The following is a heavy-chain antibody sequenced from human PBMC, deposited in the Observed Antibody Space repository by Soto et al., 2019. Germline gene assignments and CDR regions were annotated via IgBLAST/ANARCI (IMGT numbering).Heavy chain of an antibody. CDR2: IIPIFGTA. Sequence: ASVKVSCKASGGTFSSYAISWVRQAPGQGLEWMGGIIPIFGTANYAQKFQGRVTITADESTSTAYMELSSLRSEDTAVYYCASFGKPPFYYYGMDVWGQGTTVTVSS. V-gene: IGHV1-69*13. J-gene: IGHJ6*02. CDR3: ASFGKPPFYYYGMDV. CDR1: GGTFSSYA. D-gene: IGHD3-10*01.